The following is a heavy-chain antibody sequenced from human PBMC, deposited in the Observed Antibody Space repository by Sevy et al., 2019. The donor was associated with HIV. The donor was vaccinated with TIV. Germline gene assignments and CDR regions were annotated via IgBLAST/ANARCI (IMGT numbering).Heavy chain of an antibody. D-gene: IGHD3-10*01. J-gene: IGHJ6*03. CDR2: IYSGGST. CDR1: GFTVSSNY. Sequence: GGSLRLSCAASGFTVSSNYMSWVRQAPGKGLEWVSVIYSGGSTYYADSVNGRFTISRDNSKNTLYLQMNSLRAEDTAVYYCARAPYYGSGKAMDVWGKGTTVTVSS. CDR3: ARAPYYGSGKAMDV. V-gene: IGHV3-53*01.